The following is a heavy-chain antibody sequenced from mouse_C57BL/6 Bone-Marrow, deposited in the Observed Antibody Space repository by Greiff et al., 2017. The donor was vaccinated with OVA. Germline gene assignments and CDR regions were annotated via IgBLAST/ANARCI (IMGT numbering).Heavy chain of an antibody. CDR1: GFTFSSYG. CDR2: ISSGGSYT. V-gene: IGHV5-6*01. D-gene: IGHD1-1*01. CDR3: ARRYCDSSDWYFDV. J-gene: IGHJ1*03. Sequence: EVHLVESGGDLVKPGGSLKLSCAASGFTFSSYGMSWVRQTPDKRLEWVATISSGGSYTYYPDSVKGRFTISRDNAKNTLYLQMSSLTSEDTAMYYCARRYCDSSDWYFDVWGTGTTVTVSS.